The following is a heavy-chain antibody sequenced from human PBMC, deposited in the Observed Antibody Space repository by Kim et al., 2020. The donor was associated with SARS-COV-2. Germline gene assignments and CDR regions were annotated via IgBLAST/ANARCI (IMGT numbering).Heavy chain of an antibody. Sequence: GGSLRLSCVASGFPFSNYWMTWVRQAPGKGLEWVANIKADGRDEFYLDSVRGRFTISRDNARNSLYLQMNSLRAEDTAVYYCMRGYYSHSGGWGQGTQVTVSS. CDR2: IKADGRDE. CDR1: GFPFSNYW. D-gene: IGHD1-26*01. V-gene: IGHV3-7*01. J-gene: IGHJ4*02. CDR3: MRGYYSHSGG.